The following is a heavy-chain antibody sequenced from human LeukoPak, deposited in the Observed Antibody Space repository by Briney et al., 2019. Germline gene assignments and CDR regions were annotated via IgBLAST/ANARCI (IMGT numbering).Heavy chain of an antibody. Sequence: GGSLRLPCAASGFTFSSYEMKWVRQAPGKGLEWVSYISSSGSSIYYADSVKGRFTIYRDNAKNSLDLQMNSLRAEDTSVYYCPTNPDSYGYISMDVWGKGTPVTVSS. D-gene: IGHD5-18*01. V-gene: IGHV3-48*03. J-gene: IGHJ6*03. CDR3: PTNPDSYGYISMDV. CDR2: ISSSGSSI. CDR1: GFTFSSYE.